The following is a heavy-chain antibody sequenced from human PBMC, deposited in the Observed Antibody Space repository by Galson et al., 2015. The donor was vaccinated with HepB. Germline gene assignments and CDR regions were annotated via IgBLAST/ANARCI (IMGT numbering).Heavy chain of an antibody. V-gene: IGHV3-30*18. J-gene: IGHJ6*03. CDR1: GFTFSSYG. CDR3: AKVVARGGGWLYYYYYMDV. CDR2: ISYDGSNK. Sequence: SLRLSCAASGFTFSSYGMHWVRQAPGKGLEWVAVISYDGSNKYYADSVKGRFTISRDNSKNTLYLQMNSLRAEDTAVYYCAKVVARGGGWLYYYYYMDVWGKGTTVTVSS. D-gene: IGHD6-19*01.